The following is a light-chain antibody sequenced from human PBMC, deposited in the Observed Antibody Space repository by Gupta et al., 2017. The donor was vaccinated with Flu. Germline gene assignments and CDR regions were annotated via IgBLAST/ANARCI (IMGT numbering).Light chain of an antibody. CDR1: SSNIGSNT. V-gene: IGLV1-44*01. CDR3: SEWDDSLKGFDV. Sequence: QSVVTQPPSASGTPGQRVTISCSGSSSNIGSNTVNWYQQLPGTAPKVLIYSNNQRPSGVPDRFSGSKSGTSASLAISGLRSEDEADYDWSEWDDSLKGFDVFGTGTKVTVL. J-gene: IGLJ1*01. CDR2: SNN.